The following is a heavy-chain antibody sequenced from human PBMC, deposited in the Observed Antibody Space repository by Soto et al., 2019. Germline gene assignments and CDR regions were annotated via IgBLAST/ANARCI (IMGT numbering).Heavy chain of an antibody. D-gene: IGHD2-21*02. J-gene: IGHJ4*02. Sequence: QVQLVQSGAEVKKPGASVKVSCKASGYTFTSYGISWVRQAPGQGLEWMGWISAYNGNTNYAQKLQGRVTMTTDTYTSTAYRELRSLRSDDTAVYYCARVRGGDSKYFDYWGQGPLVTVSS. CDR1: GYTFTSYG. CDR2: ISAYNGNT. CDR3: ARVRGGDSKYFDY. V-gene: IGHV1-18*01.